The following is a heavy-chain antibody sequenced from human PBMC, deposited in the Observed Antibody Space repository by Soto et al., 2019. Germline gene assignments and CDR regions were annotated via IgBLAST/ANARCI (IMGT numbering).Heavy chain of an antibody. D-gene: IGHD3-22*01. Sequence: QVQLVQSGAEVKKPGSSVKVSCKASGGTFSSYAISWVRQAPGQGLEWMGGIIPIFGTANYAQKFQGRVTITADESTSTAYMELSSLRSEDTAVYYCARPSLFDSSGYCPPGHYGMDVWGQGTTVTVSS. V-gene: IGHV1-69*01. CDR3: ARPSLFDSSGYCPPGHYGMDV. J-gene: IGHJ6*02. CDR1: GGTFSSYA. CDR2: IIPIFGTA.